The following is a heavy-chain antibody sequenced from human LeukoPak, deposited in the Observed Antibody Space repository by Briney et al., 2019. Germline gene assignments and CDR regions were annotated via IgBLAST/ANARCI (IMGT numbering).Heavy chain of an antibody. Sequence: SETLSLTCAVSGGSISSSNWWSWVRQPPGKGLEWIGEIYHSGSTNYNPSLKSRLTISVDRSKNQFSLKLSSVTAADTAVYYCASNSEGSAAFDYWGQGTLVTVSS. D-gene: IGHD6-25*01. V-gene: IGHV4-4*02. CDR3: ASNSEGSAAFDY. CDR2: IYHSGST. J-gene: IGHJ4*02. CDR1: GGSISSSNW.